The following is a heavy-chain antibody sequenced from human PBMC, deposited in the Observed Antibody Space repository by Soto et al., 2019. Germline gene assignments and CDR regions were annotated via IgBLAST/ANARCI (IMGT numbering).Heavy chain of an antibody. CDR1: GGAFSGYS. V-gene: IGHV4-34*01. D-gene: IGHD3-10*01. CDR3: ARGPSATVRGLFTA. CDR2: IDHGGST. J-gene: IGHJ5*02. Sequence: KPSETLSLTCAVYGGAFSGYSWTWIRQPPGKGPEWIGEIDHGGSTTYNPSLKSRVTISVDTSKNQFSLKLSSVTAADTAVYYCARGPSATVRGLFTAWGQGTLVTSPQ.